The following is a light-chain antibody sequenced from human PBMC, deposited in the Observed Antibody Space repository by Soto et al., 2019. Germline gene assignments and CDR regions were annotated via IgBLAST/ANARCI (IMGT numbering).Light chain of an antibody. CDR2: DVT. Sequence: QSALTQPASVSGSPGQSITISCTGTSSDIGGYNYVSWYQQHPGKAPKLMIYDVTYRPSGVSNRFSGSKSGNTASLTISGLQAEDEADYYCSSYTSSSTPWVFGGGTQLTVL. J-gene: IGLJ3*02. V-gene: IGLV2-14*01. CDR3: SSYTSSSTPWV. CDR1: SSDIGGYNY.